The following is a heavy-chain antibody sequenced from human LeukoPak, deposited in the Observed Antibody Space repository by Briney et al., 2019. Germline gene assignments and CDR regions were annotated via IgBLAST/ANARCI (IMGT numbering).Heavy chain of an antibody. J-gene: IGHJ5*02. Sequence: SETLSLTCTVSGGSISSYYWSWIRQPAGKGLEWIGRIYTSGSINYNPSLKSRVTMSVDTSKNQFSLKLSSVTAADTAVYYCARSSSGYYDYNWFDPWGQGTLVTVSS. V-gene: IGHV4-4*07. D-gene: IGHD3-22*01. CDR1: GGSISSYY. CDR2: IYTSGSI. CDR3: ARSSSGYYDYNWFDP.